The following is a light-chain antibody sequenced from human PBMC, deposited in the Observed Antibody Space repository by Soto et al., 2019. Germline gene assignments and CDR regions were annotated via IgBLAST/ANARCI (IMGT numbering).Light chain of an antibody. CDR2: ANS. CDR1: SSNIGTGHD. J-gene: IGLJ2*01. Sequence: QSVLTQPPSVSGAPGQRVTISCTESSSNIGTGHDVHWYQQLPGTAPKLLIYANSHRPSGVPDRFSGSKSGTSASLAITGLQAEDEADYYCQSYDTTVSGFVVFGGGTNLTVL. V-gene: IGLV1-40*01. CDR3: QSYDTTVSGFVV.